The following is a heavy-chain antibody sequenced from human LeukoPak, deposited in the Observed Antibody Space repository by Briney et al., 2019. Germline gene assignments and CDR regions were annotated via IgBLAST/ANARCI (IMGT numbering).Heavy chain of an antibody. CDR2: IDTAGDT. Sequence: GGSLRISCTASGFTFSSYDMHWVRQATGKGLEWVSVIDTAGDTYYSGSVRGRFTVSRENAKNSLYLQMNSLRAEDTAVYYCARSLPYCAGTSCHGPNDYWGQGTLVTVSS. D-gene: IGHD2-2*01. CDR1: GFTFSSYD. V-gene: IGHV3-13*01. J-gene: IGHJ4*02. CDR3: ARSLPYCAGTSCHGPNDY.